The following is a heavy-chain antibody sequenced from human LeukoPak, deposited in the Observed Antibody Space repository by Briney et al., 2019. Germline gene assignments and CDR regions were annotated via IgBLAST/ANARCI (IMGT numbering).Heavy chain of an antibody. CDR1: GGSISTYY. D-gene: IGHD3-10*01. V-gene: IGHV4-59*08. Sequence: SETLSLTCTVSGGSISTYYWSWIRQPPGKGLEWIGYISYSGSTNYNPSLKSRVTISVDTSENQFSLKLSSVTAADTAVYYCARHGWFGTQGGSFDYWGQGTLVTVPS. CDR3: ARHGWFGTQGGSFDY. J-gene: IGHJ4*02. CDR2: ISYSGST.